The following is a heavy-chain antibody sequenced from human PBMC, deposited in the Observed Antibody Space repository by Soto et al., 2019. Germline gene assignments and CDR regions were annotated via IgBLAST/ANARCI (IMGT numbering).Heavy chain of an antibody. CDR2: IIPIFVTA. Sequence: QVQLVQSGAEVKKPGSSVKVSCKAFEGTFSSYAISWVRQAPGQGLEWMGGIIPIFVTANYAQKFQGRVTITADESTSTAYMELSSLRSEDTAVYYCAGGVSSSSVDYWGQGTLVTVSS. V-gene: IGHV1-69*12. CDR3: AGGVSSSSVDY. D-gene: IGHD6-6*01. J-gene: IGHJ4*02. CDR1: EGTFSSYA.